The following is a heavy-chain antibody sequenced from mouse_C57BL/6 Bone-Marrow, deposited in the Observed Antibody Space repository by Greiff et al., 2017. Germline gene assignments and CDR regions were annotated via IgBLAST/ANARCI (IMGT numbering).Heavy chain of an antibody. J-gene: IGHJ4*01. CDR3: AREGYYGNYGDYYYSMDY. V-gene: IGHV1-72*01. CDR2: IDPNSGGT. CDR1: GYTFTSYW. D-gene: IGHD2-1*01. Sequence: VQLQQPGAELVKPGASVKLSCKASGYTFTSYWMHWVKQRPGRGLEWIGRIDPNSGGTKYNEKFKSKATLTVDKPSSTAYMQLSSLTSEDSAVYSCAREGYYGNYGDYYYSMDYWGQGTSVTVSS.